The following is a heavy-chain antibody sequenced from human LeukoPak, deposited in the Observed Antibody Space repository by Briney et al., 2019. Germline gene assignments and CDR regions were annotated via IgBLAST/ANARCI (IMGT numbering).Heavy chain of an antibody. CDR2: IYSGDTT. D-gene: IGHD5-18*01. Sequence: PGGSLRLSCAASGFTINNNYMSWVRQAPGKGLEWVSVIYSGDTTYYADSVKGRFTISRDISKNTVYFQMNSLRAEDTAMYYCARGPRDTAMSCSDYWGQGTLVTVSS. V-gene: IGHV3-53*01. CDR1: GFTINNNY. J-gene: IGHJ4*02. CDR3: ARGPRDTAMSCSDY.